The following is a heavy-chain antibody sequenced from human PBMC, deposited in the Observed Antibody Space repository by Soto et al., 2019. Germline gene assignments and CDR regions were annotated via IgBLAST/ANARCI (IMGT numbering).Heavy chain of an antibody. Sequence: QVHVVQSGTEVKKPGSSVKVSCKASGGTFSSSGFSWVRQAPGQGLEWMGMIVPSLDTTNYAQKFQARVTITADEVTSTGYMELRSLRSEDTAVYYCARWPQPRYTADPYAVDVWGQGTRVIVSS. J-gene: IGHJ6*02. CDR2: IVPSLDTT. V-gene: IGHV1-69*11. CDR1: GGTFSSSG. CDR3: ARWPQPRYTADPYAVDV. D-gene: IGHD3-16*02.